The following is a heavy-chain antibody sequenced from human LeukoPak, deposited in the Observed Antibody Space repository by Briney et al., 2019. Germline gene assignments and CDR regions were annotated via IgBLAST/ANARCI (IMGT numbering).Heavy chain of an antibody. CDR1: GYASTSGGFS. Sequence: SQTLSLTCTVSGYASTSGGFSWNWIRQSPGKGLEWIGCIYDRGPAYYNPSLKSRFTISVDRPKNQFFLNVTSLTAADTAVYYCARSRQASGLFNSWGQGTLVVVSS. V-gene: IGHV4-30-2*06. CDR3: ARSRQASGLFNS. CDR2: IYDRGPA. D-gene: IGHD3-10*01. J-gene: IGHJ5*01.